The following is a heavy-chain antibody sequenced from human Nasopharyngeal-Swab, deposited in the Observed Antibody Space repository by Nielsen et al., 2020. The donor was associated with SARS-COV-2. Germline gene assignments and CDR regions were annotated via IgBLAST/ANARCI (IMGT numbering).Heavy chain of an antibody. CDR1: GFTFGDYA. Sequence: GESLKISCTASGFTFGDYAMSWIRQAPGKGLEWVSYISSSGSTIYYADSVKGRFTISRDNAKNSLYLQMNSLRDEDTAVYYCARDLGWLRFMRYDYWGQGTLVTVSS. CDR2: ISSSGSTI. V-gene: IGHV3-11*01. CDR3: ARDLGWLRFMRYDY. D-gene: IGHD5-12*01. J-gene: IGHJ4*02.